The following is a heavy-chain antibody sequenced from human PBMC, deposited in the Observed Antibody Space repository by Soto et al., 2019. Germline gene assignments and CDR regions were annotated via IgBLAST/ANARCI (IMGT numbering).Heavy chain of an antibody. CDR2: TYYRSKWYN. D-gene: IGHD2-2*01. Sequence: PSQTLSLTCAISWDSVSSNSAACNWIRQSPSRGLEWLGRTYYRSKWYNDYAISVKSRITINPDTSKNQFSLQLNSVTPDDTGVYYCARGRYCITTSCYNWFDPWGQGTLVTVSS. V-gene: IGHV6-1*01. CDR3: ARGRYCITTSCYNWFDP. CDR1: WDSVSSNSAA. J-gene: IGHJ5*02.